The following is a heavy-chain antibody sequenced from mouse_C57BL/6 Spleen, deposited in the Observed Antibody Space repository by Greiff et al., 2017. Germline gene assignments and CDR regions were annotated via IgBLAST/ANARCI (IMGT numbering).Heavy chain of an antibody. CDR3: ASLYGYDGYYAMDY. Sequence: EVQLQQSGPGLVKPSQSLSLTCSVTGYSITSGYYWNWIRQFPGNKLEWMGYISYDGSNNYNPPLKNRISITRDTSKNQFFLKLNSVTTEDTATYYCASLYGYDGYYAMDYWGQGTSVTVSS. CDR2: ISYDGSN. D-gene: IGHD2-2*01. V-gene: IGHV3-6*01. CDR1: GYSITSGYY. J-gene: IGHJ4*01.